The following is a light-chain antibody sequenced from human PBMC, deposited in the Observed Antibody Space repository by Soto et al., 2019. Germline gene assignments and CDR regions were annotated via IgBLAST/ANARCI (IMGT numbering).Light chain of an antibody. V-gene: IGKV1-5*01. J-gene: IGKJ1*01. CDR2: DVS. Sequence: DIQMTQSPSTLSASVGDRITITCRASQGISDWLAWYQQRPGKAPKLLIYDVSTLNSGVPSRFSGSGSGTEFTLTISSLQPDDFATYYCQQYNSYSWTFGQGTKVDIK. CDR3: QQYNSYSWT. CDR1: QGISDW.